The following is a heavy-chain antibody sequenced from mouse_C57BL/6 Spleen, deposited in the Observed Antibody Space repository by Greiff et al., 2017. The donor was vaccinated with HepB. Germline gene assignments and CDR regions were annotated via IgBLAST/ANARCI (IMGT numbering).Heavy chain of an antibody. V-gene: IGHV5-17*01. CDR1: GFTFSDYG. CDR3: ARGGYYGRGDYFDY. CDR2: ISSGSSTI. Sequence: DVKLVESGGGLVKPGGSLKLSCAASGFTFSDYGMHWVRQAPEKGLEWVAYISSGSSTIYYADTVKGRFTISRDNAKNTLFLQMTSLRSEDTAMYYCARGGYYGRGDYFDYWGQGTTLTVSS. D-gene: IGHD1-1*01. J-gene: IGHJ2*01.